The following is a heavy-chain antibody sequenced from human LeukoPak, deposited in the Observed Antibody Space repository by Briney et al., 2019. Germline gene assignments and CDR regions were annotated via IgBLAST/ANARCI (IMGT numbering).Heavy chain of an antibody. CDR1: GYTFSSYY. CDR2: INPGRDST. V-gene: IGHV1-46*01. D-gene: IGHD6-19*01. J-gene: IGHJ4*02. Sequence: ASVKVCCKASGYTFSSYYIHWVRQAPGQGLEWMGTINPGRDSTSYAQKFQGRVIMTRDTSTSTVDMDLSSLRSDDTAVYYCARDVGSGTYMFDFWGQGTLVTVSS. CDR3: ARDVGSGTYMFDF.